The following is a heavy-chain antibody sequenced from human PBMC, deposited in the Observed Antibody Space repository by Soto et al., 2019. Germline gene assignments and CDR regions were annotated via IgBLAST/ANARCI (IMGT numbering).Heavy chain of an antibody. J-gene: IGHJ4*02. D-gene: IGHD3-22*01. V-gene: IGHV3-48*01. CDR3: AAEYYYGSSDPKGRID. CDR1: GFTFSSYS. CDR2: ISSSSSTI. Sequence: PGGSLRLSCAASGFTFSSYSMNWVRQAPGKGLEWVSYISSSSSTIYYADSVKGRFTISRDNAKNSLYLQMNSLRSEDTAVYYCAAEYYYGSSDPKGRIDWGQGTLVTVSS.